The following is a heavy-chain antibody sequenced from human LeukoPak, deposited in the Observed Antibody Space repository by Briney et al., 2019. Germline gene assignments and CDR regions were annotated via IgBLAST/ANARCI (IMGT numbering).Heavy chain of an antibody. CDR3: ARVAVVITMTRFDY. D-gene: IGHD3-22*01. Sequence: ASVKVSCKASGYTFTDYYMHWVRQAPGQGPEWMGWIDSNSGATNYAQKFQGRVTMTRDTSISTVYMELSSLRSDDTAVYYCARVAVVITMTRFDYWGQGTLVTVSS. CDR2: IDSNSGAT. J-gene: IGHJ4*02. V-gene: IGHV1-2*02. CDR1: GYTFTDYY.